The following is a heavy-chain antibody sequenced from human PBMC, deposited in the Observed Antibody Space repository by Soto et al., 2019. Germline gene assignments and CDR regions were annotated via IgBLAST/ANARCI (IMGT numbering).Heavy chain of an antibody. CDR3: ARVPPGYYYGMDV. CDR1: GFTFSSYA. CDR2: ISYDGSNK. V-gene: IGHV3-30-3*01. J-gene: IGHJ6*02. Sequence: QVQLVESGGGVVQPGRSLRLSCAASGFTFSSYAMHWVRQAPGKGLEWVAVISYDGSNKYYADSVKGRFTISRDNSKNTLYLQMNSLRAEDTAVHYCARVPPGYYYGMDVWGQGTTVTVSS.